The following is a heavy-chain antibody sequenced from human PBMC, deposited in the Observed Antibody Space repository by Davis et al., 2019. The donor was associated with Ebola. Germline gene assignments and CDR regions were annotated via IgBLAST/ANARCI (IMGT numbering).Heavy chain of an antibody. D-gene: IGHD3-16*01. CDR3: ARDQLGLDY. CDR2: ISYDGSNK. Sequence: GESLKISCAASGFTFSSYAMHWVRQAPGKGLEWVAVISYDGSNKYYADSVKGRFTISRDNSKNTLYLQMNSLRAEDTAVYYCARDQLGLDYWGQGTLVTVSS. V-gene: IGHV3-30-3*01. J-gene: IGHJ4*02. CDR1: GFTFSSYA.